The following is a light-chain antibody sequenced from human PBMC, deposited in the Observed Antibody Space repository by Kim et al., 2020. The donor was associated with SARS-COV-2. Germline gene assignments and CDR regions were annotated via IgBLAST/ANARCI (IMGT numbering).Light chain of an antibody. CDR3: QQYGSSPPMYT. V-gene: IGKV3-20*01. J-gene: IGKJ2*01. CDR1: QSVSSSY. CDR2: GAS. Sequence: PGERAPPSCQASQSVSSSYLAWYQQKPGQPPRLLFYGASSRATGIPDRFSGSGSGTDFTLTISRLEPEDFAVYYCQQYGSSPPMYTFGQGTKLEI.